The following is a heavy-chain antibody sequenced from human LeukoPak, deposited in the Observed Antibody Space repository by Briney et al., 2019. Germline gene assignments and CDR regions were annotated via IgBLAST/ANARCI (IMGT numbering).Heavy chain of an antibody. J-gene: IGHJ4*02. D-gene: IGHD6-13*01. V-gene: IGHV4-31*03. Sequence: PSETLSLTCTVSGDAISSGGYYWSWIRQHPGKGLEWIGYIYYSGSTYYNPSLKSRVTISVDSSKNQFSLKLSSVTAADTAVYYCARTPYSSSWYYFDYWGQGTLVTVS. CDR3: ARTPYSSSWYYFDY. CDR2: IYYSGST. CDR1: GDAISSGGYY.